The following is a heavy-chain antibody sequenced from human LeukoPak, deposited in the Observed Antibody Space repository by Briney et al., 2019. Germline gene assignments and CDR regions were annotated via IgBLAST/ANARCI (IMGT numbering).Heavy chain of an antibody. CDR2: IYYSGST. J-gene: IGHJ4*02. CDR1: GGSISNAAYY. CDR3: ARVEAATTNPRFDY. V-gene: IGHV4-31*03. D-gene: IGHD5-24*01. Sequence: SETLSLTCTVSGGSISNAAYYWSWIRQHPGKGLEWIGYIYYSGSTYYNPSLKSRVTISVDTSKNQFSPELSSVTAADTAVYYCARVEAATTNPRFDYWGQGTLVTVSS.